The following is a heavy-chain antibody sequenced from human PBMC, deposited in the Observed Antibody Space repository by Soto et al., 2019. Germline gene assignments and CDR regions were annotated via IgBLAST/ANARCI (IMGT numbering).Heavy chain of an antibody. CDR1: GFTFDDYA. D-gene: IGHD3-9*01. J-gene: IGHJ4*02. CDR2: INWNSGTI. Sequence: EVQLVESGGGLVQPGRSLRLSCAASGFTFDDYAMHWVRQAPGKGLEWVSGINWNSGTIGYEGSVTGRFTISRDNDKNTLYLQMNSQRPEDTALYDCAKETGYDILTGFDYWGQGTLVTVSS. CDR3: AKETGYDILTGFDY. V-gene: IGHV3-9*01.